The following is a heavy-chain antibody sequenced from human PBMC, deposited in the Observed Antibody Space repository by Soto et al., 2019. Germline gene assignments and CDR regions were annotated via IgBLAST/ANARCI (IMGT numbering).Heavy chain of an antibody. CDR2: INPSGGST. CDR1: GYTFTSYY. CDR3: ARQARYCTNGVCSAYGMDV. D-gene: IGHD2-8*01. J-gene: IGHJ6*02. Sequence: QVQLVQSGAEVKKPGASVKVSCKASGYTFTSYYMHWVRQAPGQGLEWMGIINPSGGSTSYAQKVQGRVTMTRDTSTSTVYMELSSLRSEDTAVYYWARQARYCTNGVCSAYGMDVWGQGTTVTVSS. V-gene: IGHV1-46*01.